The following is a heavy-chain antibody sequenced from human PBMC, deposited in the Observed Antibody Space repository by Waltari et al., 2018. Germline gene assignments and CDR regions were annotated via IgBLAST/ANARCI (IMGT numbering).Heavy chain of an antibody. Sequence: EVQLVESGGGLVQPGGSLRLSCAGSGFTFSGNWMAWVRQAPGKGMEWWDNIEEDGRKKNYVDSVEGRFTISRDNAKNSLYRQMNSLRAEDTALYYCVRHGFWNFDFWGQGTLVTVSS. CDR3: VRHGFWNFDF. V-gene: IGHV3-7*01. J-gene: IGHJ4*02. CDR1: GFTFSGNW. CDR2: IEEDGRKK. D-gene: IGHD3-3*01.